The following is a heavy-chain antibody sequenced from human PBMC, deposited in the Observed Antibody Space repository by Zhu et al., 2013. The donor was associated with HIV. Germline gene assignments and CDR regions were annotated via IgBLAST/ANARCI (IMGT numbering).Heavy chain of an antibody. CDR3: ARFLTRGQELAGENWFDP. D-gene: IGHD2-21*01. V-gene: IGHV1-69*01. CDR1: GGTFSSYA. Sequence: QVQLVQSGAEVKKPGSSVKVSCKASGGTFSSYAISWVRQAPGQGLEWMGGIIPIFGTANYAQKFQGRVTITADESTSTAYMELSSLRSEDTAVYYCARFLTRGQELAGENWFDPWGQGTLVTVSS. J-gene: IGHJ5*02. CDR2: IIPIFGTA.